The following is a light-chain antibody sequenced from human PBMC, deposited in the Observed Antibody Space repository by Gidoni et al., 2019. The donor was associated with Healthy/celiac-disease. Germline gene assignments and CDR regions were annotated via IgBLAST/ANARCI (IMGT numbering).Light chain of an antibody. CDR1: QDISNY. Sequence: DIQMTQSPSYLSASVGDRVTITCQASQDISNYLNWYQQKPGKAPKLLIYDASNLETGVPSRFSGSGSGTDFTFTISSLQPEDIATYYCQQYDNPPTFGQGTRLEIK. V-gene: IGKV1-33*01. CDR3: QQYDNPPT. J-gene: IGKJ5*01. CDR2: DAS.